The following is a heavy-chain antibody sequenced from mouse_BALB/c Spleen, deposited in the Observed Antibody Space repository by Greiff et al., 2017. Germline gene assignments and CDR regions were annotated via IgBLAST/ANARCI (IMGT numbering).Heavy chain of an antibody. J-gene: IGHJ4*01. Sequence: VQLKQSGPELVKPGASVKISCKASGYTFTDYNMHWVKQSHGKSLEWIGYIYPYNGGTGYNQKFKSKATLTVDNSSSTAYMELRSLTSEDSAVYYCARREYYDYDRNAMDYWGQGTSVTVSS. CDR2: IYPYNGGT. CDR1: GYTFTDYN. D-gene: IGHD2-4*01. CDR3: ARREYYDYDRNAMDY. V-gene: IGHV1S29*02.